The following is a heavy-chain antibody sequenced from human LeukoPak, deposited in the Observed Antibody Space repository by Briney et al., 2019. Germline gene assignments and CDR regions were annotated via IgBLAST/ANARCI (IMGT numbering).Heavy chain of an antibody. D-gene: IGHD3-22*01. Sequence: ASVKVSCKASGYTFTSYAMHWVRQAPGQRLEWMGWINAGNGNTKYSQKFQGRVTITRDTSASTAYMELSSLRSEDTAVYYCARDRDYYDSSGSAKFFDYWGQGTLVTVSS. CDR3: ARDRDYYDSSGSAKFFDY. CDR2: INAGNGNT. J-gene: IGHJ4*02. CDR1: GYTFTSYA. V-gene: IGHV1-3*01.